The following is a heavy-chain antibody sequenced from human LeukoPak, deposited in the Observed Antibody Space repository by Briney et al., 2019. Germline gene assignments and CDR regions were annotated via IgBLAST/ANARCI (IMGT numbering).Heavy chain of an antibody. V-gene: IGHV3-33*01. J-gene: IGHJ4*02. CDR1: GFPFSSYG. CDR3: ARDLSAAFAS. Sequence: GGSLRLSCAASGFPFSSYGMHWVRQAPGKGLEWVARLVYDERIDYANSVKGRFSISRDNSKNTLFLDMSDLRVEDTAVYYCARDLSAAFASWGQGVLVTVSS. CDR2: LVYDERI. D-gene: IGHD6-19*01.